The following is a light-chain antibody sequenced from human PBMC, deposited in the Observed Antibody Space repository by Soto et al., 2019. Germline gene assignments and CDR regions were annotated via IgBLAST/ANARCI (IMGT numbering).Light chain of an antibody. V-gene: IGKV1-39*01. CDR2: AAA. Sequence: DIQMTQSPSSLSASVGDRVIITCRASQTISNFLNWYQQKPGKAPKLLIYAAASLQSGVPSRFSGSGSGTDFTLTISSLQPEDFATYYCQQSYSTPAITFGQGTRLEIK. J-gene: IGKJ5*01. CDR1: QTISNF. CDR3: QQSYSTPAIT.